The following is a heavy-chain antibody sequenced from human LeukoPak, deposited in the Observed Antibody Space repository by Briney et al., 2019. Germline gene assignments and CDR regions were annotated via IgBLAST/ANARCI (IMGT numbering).Heavy chain of an antibody. CDR1: GFTFSTYA. CDR2: ISGSGGTT. V-gene: IGHV3-23*01. D-gene: IGHD3-3*01. Sequence: GGSLRLSCAASGFTFSTYAMSWVRQAPGKGLEWDSAISGSGGTTYYADSVKGRFTISRDNSKNTLYLQMNSLRAEDTAVYYCATNYDFWSGQYYFDYWGQGTLVTVSS. CDR3: ATNYDFWSGQYYFDY. J-gene: IGHJ4*02.